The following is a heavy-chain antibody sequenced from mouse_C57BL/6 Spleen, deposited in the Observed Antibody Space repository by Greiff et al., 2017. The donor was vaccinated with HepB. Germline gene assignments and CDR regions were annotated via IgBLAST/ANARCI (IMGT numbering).Heavy chain of an antibody. J-gene: IGHJ2*01. CDR2: IYPRSGNT. Sequence: QVQLKQSGAELARPGASVKLSCKASGYTFTSYGISWVKQRTGQGLEWIGEIYPRSGNTYYNEKFKGKATLTADKSSSTAYMELRSLTSEDSAVYFCARELRQEYYFDYWGQGTTLTVSS. V-gene: IGHV1-81*01. CDR1: GYTFTSYG. CDR3: ARELRQEYYFDY. D-gene: IGHD2-4*01.